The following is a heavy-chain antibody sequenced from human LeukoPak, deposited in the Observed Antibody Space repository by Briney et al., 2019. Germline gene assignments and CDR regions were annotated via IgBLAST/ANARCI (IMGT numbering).Heavy chain of an antibody. V-gene: IGHV1-2*02. CDR1: GYTFTGYY. J-gene: IGHJ5*02. Sequence: ASVKVSCKASGYTFTGYYMHWVRQAPGQGLEWMGWINPNSGGTNYAQKFQGRVTMTRDTSISTAYMELSRLRSDDTAVYYCAGDRGRGNRQPHCSSTSCYPGGFDPWGQGTLVTVSS. CDR2: INPNSGGT. D-gene: IGHD2-2*01. CDR3: AGDRGRGNRQPHCSSTSCYPGGFDP.